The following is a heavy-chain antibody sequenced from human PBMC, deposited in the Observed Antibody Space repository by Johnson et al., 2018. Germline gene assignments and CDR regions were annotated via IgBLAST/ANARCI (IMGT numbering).Heavy chain of an antibody. D-gene: IGHD3-22*01. Sequence: EDQLVQSGGGVVQPGRSLRLSCAASGFTFSSYNMNWVRQAPGKGLESVSYISSRSGTIYYADSVRGRFTISRDNAKNSLYLQMNSLRAEDTAVYYWARDNQDYYDSSGYYGLHAFDIWGQGTMVTVSS. V-gene: IGHV3-48*01. J-gene: IGHJ3*02. CDR1: GFTFSSYN. CDR2: ISSRSGTI. CDR3: ARDNQDYYDSSGYYGLHAFDI.